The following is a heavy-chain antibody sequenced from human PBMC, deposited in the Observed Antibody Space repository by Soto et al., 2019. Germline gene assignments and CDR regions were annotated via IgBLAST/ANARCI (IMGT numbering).Heavy chain of an antibody. V-gene: IGHV4-34*01. D-gene: IGHD5-12*01. Sequence: PSETLSLTCAVYGGSFSGYYWSWIRQPPGKGLEWIGEINHSGSTNYNPSLKSRVTISVDTSKNQFSLQLSSVTAADTAVYYCARAGRWLRLRSNFDNGGQGTLVTVSS. CDR1: GGSFSGYY. CDR2: INHSGST. J-gene: IGHJ4*02. CDR3: ARAGRWLRLRSNFDN.